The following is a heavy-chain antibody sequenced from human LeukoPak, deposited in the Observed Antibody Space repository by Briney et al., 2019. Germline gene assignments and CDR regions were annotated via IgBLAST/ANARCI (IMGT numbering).Heavy chain of an antibody. J-gene: IGHJ3*02. D-gene: IGHD3-3*01. V-gene: IGHV4-39*01. Sequence: KPSETLSLTCTVSGDSINNNNYYWGWIRPPPGKGWVWIGNIYYNGRTYYSPSLKSRGTISVDTSNNQFSLKLSSVTAADTAVYYCARITDRTIFGEIMHGFDIWGQGTPVTVSS. CDR2: IYYNGRT. CDR1: GDSINNNNYY. CDR3: ARITDRTIFGEIMHGFDI.